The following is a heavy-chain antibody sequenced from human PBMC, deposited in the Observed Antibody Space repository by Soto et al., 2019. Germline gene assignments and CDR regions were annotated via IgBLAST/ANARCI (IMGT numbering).Heavy chain of an antibody. CDR1: GYSFTNYA. J-gene: IGHJ4*02. CDR2: ISAFNGQT. D-gene: IGHD3-10*01. CDR3: ARGRSHYDTKDY. V-gene: IGHV1-18*01. Sequence: ASVKVSCKTSGYSFTNYAISWVRRAPGQGLEWMGWISAFNGQTKSAQKVQGRVTMTTDTSTSTVYMELRNLRSDDTAVYYCARGRSHYDTKDYWGQGTPVTVSS.